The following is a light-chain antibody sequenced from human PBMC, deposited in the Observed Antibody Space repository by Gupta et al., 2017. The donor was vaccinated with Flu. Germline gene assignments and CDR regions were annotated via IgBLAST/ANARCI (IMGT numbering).Light chain of an antibody. V-gene: IGLV3-10*01. CDR3: YLTDISGNYWV. CDR2: EDT. Sequence: SYELTQPPSVSVSPGQTARITCSGDALPKKYSYWYQQKSGQAPVLVIYEDTKRTSGIPERFSGSSSVTLATLMISGAQVEDEADYYCYLTDISGNYWVFGGGTKLTVL. J-gene: IGLJ3*02. CDR1: ALPKKY.